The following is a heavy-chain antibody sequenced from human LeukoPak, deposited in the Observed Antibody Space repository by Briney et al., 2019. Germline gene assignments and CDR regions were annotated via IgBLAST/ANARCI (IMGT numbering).Heavy chain of an antibody. D-gene: IGHD5-12*01. CDR2: ISGSGGST. Sequence: GGSLRLSCAASGFTFSSYAMSWVRQAPGKGLEWVSAISGSGGSTYYADSVKGRFTISRDNSKNTLYLQMNSLRAEDTAVYYCAKDLVDIVATARGYWGQGTLVTVSS. CDR1: GFTFSSYA. V-gene: IGHV3-23*01. CDR3: AKDLVDIVATARGY. J-gene: IGHJ4*02.